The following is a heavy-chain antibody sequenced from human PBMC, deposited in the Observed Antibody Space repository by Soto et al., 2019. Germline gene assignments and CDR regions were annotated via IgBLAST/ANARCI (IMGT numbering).Heavy chain of an antibody. CDR1: GFTFSSDA. CDR3: AKDVRIVGATRFDY. D-gene: IGHD1-26*01. CDR2: ISGSGGST. Sequence: PGGSLRLSCAASGFTFSSDAMSWVRQAPGKGLEWVSAISGSGGSTYYADSVKGRFTISRDNAKNTLYLQMNSPRAEDTAVYYCAKDVRIVGATRFDYWGQGTLVTVSS. V-gene: IGHV3-23*01. J-gene: IGHJ4*02.